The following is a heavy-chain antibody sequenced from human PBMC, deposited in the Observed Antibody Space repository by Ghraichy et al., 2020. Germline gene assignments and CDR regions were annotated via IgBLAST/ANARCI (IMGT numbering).Heavy chain of an antibody. Sequence: SETLSLTCVIFGDTVSRGAATWNWIRQSPSRGLEWLGRTYYRSRWFYDYPLSLRSRLSIISDTPTNQFSLQLESVTPEDTAFYFCTRSLSADVRTQTSFDSWGPGIRVTVSS. J-gene: IGHJ5*01. CDR2: TYYRSRWFY. D-gene: IGHD3-10*01. V-gene: IGHV6-1*01. CDR3: TRSLSADVRTQTSFDS. CDR1: GDTVSRGAAT.